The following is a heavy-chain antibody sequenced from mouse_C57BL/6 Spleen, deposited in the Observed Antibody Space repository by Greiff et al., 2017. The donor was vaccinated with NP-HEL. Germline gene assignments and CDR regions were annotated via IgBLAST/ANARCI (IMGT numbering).Heavy chain of an antibody. Sequence: VQRVESGAELVRPGASVKLSCEASGYTFTDYYINWVKQRPGQGLEWIARIYPGSGNTYYNEKFKGKATLTAEKSSSTAYMQLSSLTSEDSAVYFCARSGTDAMDYWGQGTSVTVSS. CDR2: IYPGSGNT. CDR1: GYTFTDYY. V-gene: IGHV1-76*01. D-gene: IGHD4-1*01. CDR3: ARSGTDAMDY. J-gene: IGHJ4*01.